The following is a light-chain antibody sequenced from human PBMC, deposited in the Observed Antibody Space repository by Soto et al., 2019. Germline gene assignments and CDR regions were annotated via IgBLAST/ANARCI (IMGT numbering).Light chain of an antibody. CDR2: SNN. V-gene: IGLV1-44*01. J-gene: IGLJ3*02. CDR3: QSYDRSLSGWV. Sequence: QSVLTQPPSASGTPGQRITISCSGSSSNIGSHTVNWHQQVPGTAPKLLIYSNNERPSGVPDRFSGSKSGTSASLAISGLQSGDEADYYCQSYDRSLSGWVFGGGTKLTVL. CDR1: SSNIGSHT.